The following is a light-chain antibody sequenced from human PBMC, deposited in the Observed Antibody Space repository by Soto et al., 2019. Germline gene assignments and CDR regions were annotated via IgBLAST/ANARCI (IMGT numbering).Light chain of an antibody. CDR3: QSFDSSLSGV. CDR2: RNN. J-gene: IGLJ2*01. CDR1: SSSIGTYD. Sequence: QSVLTQPPSVSGAPGQRVTISCTGSSSSIGTYDVHWYQQLPGTAPKLLIYRNNNRPSGAPDRFSGSKSGTSASLAITGLQAEDEADYYCQSFDSSLSGVLGGGTKLTVL. V-gene: IGLV1-40*01.